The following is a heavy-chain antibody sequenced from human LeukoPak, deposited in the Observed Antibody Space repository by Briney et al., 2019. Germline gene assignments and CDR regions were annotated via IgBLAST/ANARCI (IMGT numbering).Heavy chain of an antibody. V-gene: IGHV1-2*02. J-gene: IGHJ4*02. D-gene: IGHD3-10*01. CDR2: INPNSGGT. Sequence: GASVKVSCKASGYTFTGYYMHWVRQAPGQGLEWMGWINPNSGGTNYAQKFQGRVTMTRDTSISTAYMELSRLRSDATAVYYCARGPYYGSGRRGYYFDYWGQGTLVTVSS. CDR1: GYTFTGYY. CDR3: ARGPYYGSGRRGYYFDY.